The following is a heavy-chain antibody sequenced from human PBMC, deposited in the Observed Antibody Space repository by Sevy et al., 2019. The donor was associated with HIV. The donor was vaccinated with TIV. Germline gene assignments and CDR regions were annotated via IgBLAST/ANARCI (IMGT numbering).Heavy chain of an antibody. D-gene: IGHD6-13*01. CDR2: ISYDGSNK. CDR1: GFTFSNVW. CDR3: ARAPGAVIAAGPYDLDY. V-gene: IGHV3-30*03. J-gene: IGHJ4*02. Sequence: GGSLRLSCVASGFTFSNVWMSWVRQAPGKGLEWMTIISYDGSNKNHADSVKGRFTISRDNSKNTLYLQMNSLRPEDTAVYYCARAPGAVIAAGPYDLDYWGQGTLVTVSS.